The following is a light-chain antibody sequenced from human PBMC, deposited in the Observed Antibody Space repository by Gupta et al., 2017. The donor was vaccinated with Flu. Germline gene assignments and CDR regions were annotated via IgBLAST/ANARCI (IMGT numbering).Light chain of an antibody. Sequence: EIVLTQSPGTLSLSPGGRATLSCRASQSVSSSYLAWYQQKPGQAPRLLIYGAASRATGLPDRFSGSGAGKDLTLTISRREPEDFAVYYCQQYGSSPPITFGQRTRLEIK. CDR1: QSVSSSY. V-gene: IGKV3-20*01. CDR2: GAA. J-gene: IGKJ5*01. CDR3: QQYGSSPPIT.